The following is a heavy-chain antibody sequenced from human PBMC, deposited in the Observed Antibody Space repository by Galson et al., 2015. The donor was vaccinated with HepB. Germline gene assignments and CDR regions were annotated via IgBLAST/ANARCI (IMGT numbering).Heavy chain of an antibody. V-gene: IGHV1-18*04. D-gene: IGHD1-20*01. CDR2: ISAYNGNT. CDR3: ARDLQPRYNWNGSPPFDY. J-gene: IGHJ4*02. Sequence: SVKVSCKASGYTFTSYGISWVRQAPGQGLEWMGWISAYNGNTNYAQKLQGRVTMTTDTSTSTAYMELRSLRSDDTAVYYCARDLQPRYNWNGSPPFDYWGQGTLVTVSS. CDR1: GYTFTSYG.